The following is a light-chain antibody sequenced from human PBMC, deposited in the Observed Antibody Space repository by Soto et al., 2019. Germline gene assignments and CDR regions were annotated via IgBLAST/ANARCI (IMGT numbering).Light chain of an antibody. Sequence: ETVMTQSPATLSVSPGDSATLSCRASQSVATNLAWYQWKPGQAPRLLIYRASIRATGIPARFSGSGSGTEFTLTISSLQSEDFTVYYCQQYNNWPPITFGQGTRLEMK. CDR1: QSVATN. J-gene: IGKJ5*01. CDR3: QQYNNWPPIT. CDR2: RAS. V-gene: IGKV3-15*01.